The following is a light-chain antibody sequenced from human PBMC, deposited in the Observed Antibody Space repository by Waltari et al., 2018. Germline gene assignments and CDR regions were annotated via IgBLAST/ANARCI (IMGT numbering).Light chain of an antibody. CDR1: KDVSTW. CDR3: QQTDSFPLT. CDR2: GAS. V-gene: IGKV1-12*01. Sequence: DIQMTQSPSSVHASVGDRVTISCRASKDVSTWLAWYQQKPGKAPNLLIHGASSLQSGVPSRFSGSGSGTEFTLTINGLQPEDFATYYCQQTDSFPLTFGGGTKVEIK. J-gene: IGKJ4*01.